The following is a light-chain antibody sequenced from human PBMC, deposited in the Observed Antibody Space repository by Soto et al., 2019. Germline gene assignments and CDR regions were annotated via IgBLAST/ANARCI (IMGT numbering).Light chain of an antibody. J-gene: IGLJ1*01. Sequence: QGVVTQEPSLTESPGGTVTLTCASSTGAVTSGYYPNWFQQKPGQAPRALICRTSNKHSWTPARFSGSLLGGKAALTLSGVQPEDEAEYYCLLYYGGAYVFGTGTKVTVL. CDR3: LLYYGGAYV. CDR1: TGAVTSGYY. CDR2: RTS. V-gene: IGLV7-43*01.